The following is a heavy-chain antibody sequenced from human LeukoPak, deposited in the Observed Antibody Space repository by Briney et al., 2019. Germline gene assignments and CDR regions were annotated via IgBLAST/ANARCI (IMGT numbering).Heavy chain of an antibody. V-gene: IGHV1-69*04. CDR1: GGTFSSYT. D-gene: IGHD2-15*01. CDR3: ARDPLRYGSGGSCYSNDY. Sequence: ASVKVSCKASGGTFSSYTISWVRQAPGQGLEWMGRIIPILGIANYAQKFQGRVTITADKSTSTAYMELSSLRSEDTAVYYCARDPLRYGSGGSCYSNDYWGQGTLVTVSS. CDR2: IIPILGIA. J-gene: IGHJ4*02.